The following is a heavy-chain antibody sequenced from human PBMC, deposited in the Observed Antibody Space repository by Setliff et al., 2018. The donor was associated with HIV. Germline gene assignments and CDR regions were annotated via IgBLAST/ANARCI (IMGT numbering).Heavy chain of an antibody. D-gene: IGHD2-15*01. CDR2: INRDGSST. V-gene: IGHV3-74*01. J-gene: IGHJ4*02. CDR1: GFTFSTYW. CDR3: AREGLGGSFDC. Sequence: GGSLRLSCAASGFTFSTYWMHWVRQVPGKGLVWVSHINRDGSSTTYVDSVKGRFTISRDNAKNTLYLQMNSLRAEDTAVYYCAREGLGGSFDCWGQGTLVTVS.